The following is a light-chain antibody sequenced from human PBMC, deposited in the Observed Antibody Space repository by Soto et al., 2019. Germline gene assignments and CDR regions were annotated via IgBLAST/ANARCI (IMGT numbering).Light chain of an antibody. CDR2: DAS. CDR3: QQYDNLLPIT. Sequence: IQMTQSPSSLSASVGDRVTITCQASQDISKNLNWSQQKLGKAPKLLIYDASSLQTGVPSRFSGSGSATHLTFTISRLQREDIATYYCQQYDNLLPITFGQGTRLEIK. V-gene: IGKV1-33*01. J-gene: IGKJ5*01. CDR1: QDISKN.